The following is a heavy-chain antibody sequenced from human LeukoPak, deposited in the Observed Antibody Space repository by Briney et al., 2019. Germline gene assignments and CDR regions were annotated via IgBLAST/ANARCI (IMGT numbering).Heavy chain of an antibody. V-gene: IGHV1-46*01. J-gene: IGHJ6*02. CDR1: GYTFINYF. D-gene: IGHD3-22*01. Sequence: VSVKVSCRASGYTFINYFIHCVRQAPGQGLEWMGMINPTGGYASYAQKFQGRLTMTRDTSTSTVYMELSSLRSEDTAVYYCARVGESSGFYGMDVWGQGTTVTVSS. CDR2: INPTGGYA. CDR3: ARVGESSGFYGMDV.